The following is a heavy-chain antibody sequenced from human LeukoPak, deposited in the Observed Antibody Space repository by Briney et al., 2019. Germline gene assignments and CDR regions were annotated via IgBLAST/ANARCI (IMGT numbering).Heavy chain of an antibody. D-gene: IGHD6-19*01. CDR1: GGSISTSNYY. CDR2: IFYSGST. CDR3: ARRKTAYSSGWYLNLYYFDY. Sequence: ASETLSLTCTVSGGSISTSNYYWGWIRQPPGKGLEWIGNIFYSGSTYYSPSLRSRVTISLDTSKNQFSLKLSSVTAADTAVYYCARRKTAYSSGWYLNLYYFDYWGQGTLVTVSS. V-gene: IGHV4-39*01. J-gene: IGHJ4*02.